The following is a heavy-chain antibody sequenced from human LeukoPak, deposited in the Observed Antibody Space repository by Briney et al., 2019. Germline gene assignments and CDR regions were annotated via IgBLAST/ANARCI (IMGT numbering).Heavy chain of an antibody. D-gene: IGHD3-10*01. CDR3: ASNRLLLWFGEPSPGWFDP. J-gene: IGHJ5*02. CDR2: IYYSGST. Sequence: PSETLSLTCTVSGGTISSGGYYWRWIRQHPGKGLEWIGYIYYSGSTYYNPSLKSRVTISVDTSKNQFSLKLSSVTAANTAVYYCASNRLLLWFGEPSPGWFDPWGQGTLVTVSS. V-gene: IGHV4-31*03. CDR1: GGTISSGGYY.